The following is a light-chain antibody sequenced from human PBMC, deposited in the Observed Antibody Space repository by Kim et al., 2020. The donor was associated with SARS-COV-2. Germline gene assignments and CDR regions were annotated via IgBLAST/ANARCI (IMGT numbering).Light chain of an antibody. Sequence: QSITISCTGTSSDGGSYNYVSWYQQHPGKAPKLMIYAVSNRPSGVSNRFSGSKSGNTASLTISGLQAEDEADYYCSSYTRSSTNYVFGTGTKVTVL. CDR3: SSYTRSSTNYV. CDR1: SSDGGSYNY. J-gene: IGLJ1*01. CDR2: AVS. V-gene: IGLV2-14*03.